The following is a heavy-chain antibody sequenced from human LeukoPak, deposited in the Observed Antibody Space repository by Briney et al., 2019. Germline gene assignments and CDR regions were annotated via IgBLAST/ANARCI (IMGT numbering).Heavy chain of an antibody. J-gene: IGHJ4*02. CDR1: GFTFSSYA. CDR3: AKQVTRGVDYYFDY. CDR2: ISGSGDST. D-gene: IGHD3-10*01. Sequence: PGGSLRLSCAASGFTFSSYAMSWVRQTPGKGLEWVSGISGSGDSTYSADSVKGRFTISRDKSKNTLYLQMNSLRAEDTAVYYCAKQVTRGVDYYFDYWGQGTLVTVSS. V-gene: IGHV3-23*01.